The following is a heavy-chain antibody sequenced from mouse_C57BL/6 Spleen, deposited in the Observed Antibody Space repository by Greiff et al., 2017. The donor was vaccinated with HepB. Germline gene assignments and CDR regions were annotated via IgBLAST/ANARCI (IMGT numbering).Heavy chain of an antibody. V-gene: IGHV1-76*01. CDR3: ATLDYYAMDY. Sequence: VQLQQSGAELVRPGASVKLSCKASGYTFTDYYINWVKQRPGQGLEWIARIYPGSGNTYYNGKFKGKATLTAEKSSSTAYMQRSSLTSEDSSVYFCATLDYYAMDYWGQGTSVTVSS. CDR2: IYPGSGNT. CDR1: GYTFTDYY. J-gene: IGHJ4*01.